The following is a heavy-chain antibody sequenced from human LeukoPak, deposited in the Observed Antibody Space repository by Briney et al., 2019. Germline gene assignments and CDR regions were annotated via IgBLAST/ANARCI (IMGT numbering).Heavy chain of an antibody. Sequence: TGGSLRLSCAASGFTFDDYAMHWVRQAPGKGLEWVSGISWNSGSIGYADSVKGRVTISRDNAKTSLSLQMNRLRAEDTAAYYCVRGGRFYYDSSGYMPGDFWGRGTLVTVSS. J-gene: IGHJ4*02. CDR3: VRGGRFYYDSSGYMPGDF. V-gene: IGHV3-9*01. CDR2: ISWNSGSI. CDR1: GFTFDDYA. D-gene: IGHD3-22*01.